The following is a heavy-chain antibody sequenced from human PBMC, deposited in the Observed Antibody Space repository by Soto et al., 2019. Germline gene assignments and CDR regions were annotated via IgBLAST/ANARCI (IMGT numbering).Heavy chain of an antibody. D-gene: IGHD1-26*01. Sequence: ASVKVSCKASGGTFSSYAISWVRQAPGQGLEWMGGIIPIFGTANYAQKFQGRVTITADESTSTAYMELSSLRSEDTAVYYCARSIVEWELPMRKWFDPWGQGTLVTVSS. CDR2: IIPIFGTA. CDR1: GGTFSSYA. V-gene: IGHV1-69*13. J-gene: IGHJ5*02. CDR3: ARSIVEWELPMRKWFDP.